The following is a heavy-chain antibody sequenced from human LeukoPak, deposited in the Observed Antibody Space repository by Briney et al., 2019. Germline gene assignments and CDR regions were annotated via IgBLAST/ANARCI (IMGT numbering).Heavy chain of an antibody. CDR3: ARDKVVGPTQFDY. CDR2: IEQVGSEI. J-gene: IGHJ4*02. Sequence: PGGSLRLSCAASGFTFRSYWMSWVRQAPGKGLEWVANIEQVGSEIYYVDSVKGRFTISRDNAKNSLYLQMNSLRAEDTAVYYCARDKVVGPTQFDYWGQGALVTVSS. D-gene: IGHD1-26*01. CDR1: GFTFRSYW. V-gene: IGHV3-7*01.